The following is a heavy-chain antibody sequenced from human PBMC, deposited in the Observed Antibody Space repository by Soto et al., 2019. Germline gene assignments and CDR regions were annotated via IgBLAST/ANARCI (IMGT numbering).Heavy chain of an antibody. J-gene: IGHJ4*02. Sequence: QVQLVQSGAEVKKPGSSVKVSCKASGGTFSTYAISWVRQAPGQGLEWMGGIIPIFGTPNYAQKFQGSVTITSDESTSTVYMELSSLISEDTAIYYCARMVGYTSPHFDYLGQGTLVTVSS. CDR3: ARMVGYTSPHFDY. V-gene: IGHV1-69*05. CDR1: GGTFSTYA. CDR2: IIPIFGTP. D-gene: IGHD2-15*01.